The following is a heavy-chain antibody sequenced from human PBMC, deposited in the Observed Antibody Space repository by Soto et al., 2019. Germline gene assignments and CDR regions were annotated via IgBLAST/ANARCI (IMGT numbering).Heavy chain of an antibody. J-gene: IGHJ4*02. V-gene: IGHV4-59*01. CDR3: ARGALTTYFDY. CDR2: IYYSGST. CDR1: GGSISSYY. Sequence: SETLSVTCTVSGGSISSYYWSWIRQPPGKGLEWIGYIYYSGSTNYNPSLKSRVTISVDTSKNQFSLKLSSVTAADTAVYYCARGALTTYFDYWGQGTLVTVSS.